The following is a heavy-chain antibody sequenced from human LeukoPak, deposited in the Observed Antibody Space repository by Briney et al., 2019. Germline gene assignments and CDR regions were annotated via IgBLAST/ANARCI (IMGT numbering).Heavy chain of an antibody. V-gene: IGHV3-23*01. Sequence: GGSLRLSCAASGFTFSHYAMNWVRQAPGKGLEWVSGISGSGGSTFYADSVKGRFTISRDNSKNTLYLQVTSLRADDTAVFYCAKDLTVVENHYWGQGILVTVSS. CDR1: GFTFSHYA. J-gene: IGHJ4*02. CDR3: AKDLTVVENHY. D-gene: IGHD4-23*01. CDR2: ISGSGGST.